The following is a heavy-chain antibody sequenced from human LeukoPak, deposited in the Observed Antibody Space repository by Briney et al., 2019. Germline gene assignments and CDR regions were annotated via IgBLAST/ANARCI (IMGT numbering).Heavy chain of an antibody. D-gene: IGHD6-6*01. V-gene: IGHV1-69*13. Sequence: VASVKVTCKASGGTFSSYAISWVRQAPGQGLEWMGGIIPIFGTANYAQKFQGRVTITADESTSTAYMELSSLRSEDTAVYYCARVYSSSWGRNYYYMDVWGKGTTVTVSS. CDR2: IIPIFGTA. CDR1: GGTFSSYA. J-gene: IGHJ6*03. CDR3: ARVYSSSWGRNYYYMDV.